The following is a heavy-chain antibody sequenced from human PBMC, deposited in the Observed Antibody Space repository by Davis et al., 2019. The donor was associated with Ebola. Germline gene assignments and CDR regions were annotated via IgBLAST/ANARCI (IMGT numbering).Heavy chain of an antibody. Sequence: PSETLSLTCTVSGGSISSSGHYWGWVRQPPGKGLEWIGYIYYSGSTSYNPSLQTRVTMSVDTSKNQFSLRLTSVTAADTAIYYCAREGTGYWGQGILVTVSS. CDR1: GGSISSSGHY. D-gene: IGHD2-15*01. CDR3: AREGTGY. V-gene: IGHV4-61*08. CDR2: IYYSGST. J-gene: IGHJ4*02.